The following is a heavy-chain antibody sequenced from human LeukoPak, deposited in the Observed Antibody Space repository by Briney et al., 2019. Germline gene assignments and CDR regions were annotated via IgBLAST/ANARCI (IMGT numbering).Heavy chain of an antibody. J-gene: IGHJ3*02. CDR2: ISSSSSYI. CDR3: ARGAVVVTARGAFDI. D-gene: IGHD2-21*02. CDR1: GFTFSYYA. V-gene: IGHV3-21*01. Sequence: GGSLRLSCAASGFTFSYYAMNWVRHAPGKGLEWVSSISSSSSYIYYADSVKGRFTISRDNAKNSLYLQMNSLRAEDTAVYYCARGAVVVTARGAFDIWGQGTMVTVSS.